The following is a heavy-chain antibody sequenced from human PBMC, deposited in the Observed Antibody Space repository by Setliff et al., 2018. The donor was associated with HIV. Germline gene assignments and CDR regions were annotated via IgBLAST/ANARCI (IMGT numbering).Heavy chain of an antibody. CDR3: ARQVGEGKWYLDS. V-gene: IGHV4-39*01. J-gene: IGHJ4*01. CDR1: GVSVNNDDDY. D-gene: IGHD1-26*01. CDR2: IHQSGTA. Sequence: KSSETLSLTCAVSGVSVNNDDDYWGWIRQPPGKGPEWIAIIHQSGTAHKRPSLKSRVTISIDTSENLFSLKLSGVTAADTAIYYCARQVGEGKWYLDSWGHGTLVTV.